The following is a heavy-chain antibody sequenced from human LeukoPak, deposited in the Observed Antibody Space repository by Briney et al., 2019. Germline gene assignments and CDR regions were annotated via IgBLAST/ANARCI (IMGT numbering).Heavy chain of an antibody. V-gene: IGHV4-39*01. CDR1: DGSIINNNHY. CDR2: ISYSGGT. D-gene: IGHD3-22*01. J-gene: IGHJ3*02. CDR3: ARGVGYYDSSGYRPHAFDI. Sequence: PSETLSLTCTVSDGSIINNNHYWGWTRQPPGKGLEWIGSISYSGGTAYNPSLRSRVTISVDTSKNQFSLKVNSVTAADTAVYYCARGVGYYDSSGYRPHAFDIWGQGTLVTVSS.